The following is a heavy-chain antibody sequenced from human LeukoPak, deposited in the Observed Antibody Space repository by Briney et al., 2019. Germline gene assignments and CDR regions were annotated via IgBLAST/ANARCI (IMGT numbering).Heavy chain of an antibody. J-gene: IGHJ3*02. D-gene: IGHD3-10*01. CDR3: ASAPRGAQDAFDI. V-gene: IGHV4-34*01. CDR1: GGSFSGYY. CDR2: INHSGST. Sequence: SETLSLTCAVYGGSFSGYYWSWIRQPPGKGLEWIGEINHSGSTNYNPSLKSRVTISVDTSKNQFSLKLSPVTAADTAVYYCASAPRGAQDAFDIWGQGTMVTVSS.